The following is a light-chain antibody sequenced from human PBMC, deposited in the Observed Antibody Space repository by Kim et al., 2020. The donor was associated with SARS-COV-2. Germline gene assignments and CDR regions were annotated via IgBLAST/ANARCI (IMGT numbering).Light chain of an antibody. CDR3: QSRDSNNKVV. CDR1: SLRRYY. CDR2: GKN. V-gene: IGLV3-19*01. Sequence: SSELTQDPAVSVALGQTVRITCQGDSLRRYYANWYQQKPGQAPILVIYGKNNRPSGIPDRFSASSSGNTASLTITGAQAEEEADYYCQSRDSNNKVVFGGGTQLTVL. J-gene: IGLJ2*01.